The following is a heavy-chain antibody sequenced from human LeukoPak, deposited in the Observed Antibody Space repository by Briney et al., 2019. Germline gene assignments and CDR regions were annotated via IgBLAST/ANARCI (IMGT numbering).Heavy chain of an antibody. D-gene: IGHD1/OR15-1a*01. CDR2: IIGDGTTT. CDR3: VRDRGGTYSGDNLFDP. CDR1: GFTFSTYE. Sequence: GGSLRLSCAASGFTFSTYEVNWVRQAPGKGLEWLSYIIGDGTTTQYADSVRDRFTISRDNDKNSLYLQMNSLRADDTAVYYCVRDRGGTYSGDNLFDPWGQGTLVTVSS. V-gene: IGHV3-48*03. J-gene: IGHJ5*02.